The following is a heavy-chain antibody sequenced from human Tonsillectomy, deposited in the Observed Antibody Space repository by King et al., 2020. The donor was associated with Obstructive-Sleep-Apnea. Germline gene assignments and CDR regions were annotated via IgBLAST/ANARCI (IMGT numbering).Heavy chain of an antibody. J-gene: IGHJ4*02. D-gene: IGHD5-12*01. CDR2: MYYSGNT. CDR3: ARHRGVEDYGGYGDYFDF. V-gene: IGHV4-59*08. CDR1: GDSINNYY. Sequence: VQLQESGPGLVKPSETLSLTCTVSGDSINNYYWSWIRQPPGKGLEWIGYMYYSGNTNYNPSLKSRVTISADTSKIQFSLRLNSVTAADTAGYYCARHRGVEDYGGYGDYFDFWGQGTLVTVSS.